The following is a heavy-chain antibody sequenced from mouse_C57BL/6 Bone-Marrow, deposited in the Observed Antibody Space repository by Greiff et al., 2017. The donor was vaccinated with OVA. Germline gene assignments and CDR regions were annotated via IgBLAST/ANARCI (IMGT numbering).Heavy chain of an antibody. CDR1: GYTFTDYY. D-gene: IGHD2-1*01. J-gene: IGHJ1*03. Sequence: EVQLQQSGPELVKPGASVKISCKASGYTFTDYYMNWVKQSHGKSLEWIGDINPNNGGTSYNQKFKGKATLTVDKSSSTAYMELRSLTSEDSAVYYGARRGHGKKGYWYFDVWGTGTTVTVSS. V-gene: IGHV1-26*01. CDR2: INPNNGGT. CDR3: ARRGHGKKGYWYFDV.